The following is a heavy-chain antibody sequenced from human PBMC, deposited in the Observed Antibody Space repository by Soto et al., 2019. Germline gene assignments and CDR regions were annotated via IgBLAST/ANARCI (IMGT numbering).Heavy chain of an antibody. CDR3: ARADGGSRAYCGGDCYFDY. CDR2: IIPIFGTA. V-gene: IGHV1-69*01. CDR1: GGTFSSYA. J-gene: IGHJ4*02. D-gene: IGHD2-21*02. Sequence: QVQLVQSGAEVKKPGSSEKVSCKASGGTFSSYAISWVRQAPGQGLEWMGGIIPIFGTANYAQKFQGRVTITADESTSTAYMELSSLRSEDTAVYYCARADGGSRAYCGGDCYFDYWGQGTLVTVSS.